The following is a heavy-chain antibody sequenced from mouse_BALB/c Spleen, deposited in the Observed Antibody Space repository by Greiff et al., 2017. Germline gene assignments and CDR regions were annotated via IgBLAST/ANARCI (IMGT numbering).Heavy chain of an antibody. Sequence: EVQVVESGGGLVKPGGSLKLSCAASGFTFSSYAMSWVRQSPEKRLEWVAEISSGGSYTYYPDTVTGRFTISRDNAKNTLYLEMSSLRSEDTAMYYCATYDYEAYWGQGTLVTVSA. D-gene: IGHD2-4*01. CDR1: GFTFSSYA. V-gene: IGHV5-9-4*01. CDR2: ISSGGSYT. CDR3: ATYDYEAY. J-gene: IGHJ3*01.